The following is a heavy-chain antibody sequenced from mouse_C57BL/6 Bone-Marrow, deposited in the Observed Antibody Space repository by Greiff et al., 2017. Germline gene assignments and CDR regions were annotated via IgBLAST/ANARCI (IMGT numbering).Heavy chain of an antibody. CDR2: ISSGSSTI. D-gene: IGHD1-1*01. Sequence: VQLKESGGGLVKPGGSLKLSCAASGFTFSDYGMHWVRQAPEKGLEWVAYISSGSSTIYYADTVKGRFTISRDNAKNTLFLQMTSLRSEDTAMYYCARRDYCSRYFDVWGTGTTVTVSS. V-gene: IGHV5-17*01. CDR1: GFTFSDYG. CDR3: ARRDYCSRYFDV. J-gene: IGHJ1*03.